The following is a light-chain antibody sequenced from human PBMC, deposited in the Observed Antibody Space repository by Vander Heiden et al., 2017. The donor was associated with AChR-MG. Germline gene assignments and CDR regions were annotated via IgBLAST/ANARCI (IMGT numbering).Light chain of an antibody. J-gene: IGLJ3*02. Sequence: QSALTQPASVSGSPGQSITISCTGTSGDVAAYNYISWYQQHPGRAPKLIISGVSMRPSGVSNRFSGSKSGNTASLTISGLQAEDEAHYYCSSYTISSTLVCGGGTKLTVL. CDR1: SGDVAAYNY. V-gene: IGLV2-14*03. CDR3: SSYTISSTLV. CDR2: GVS.